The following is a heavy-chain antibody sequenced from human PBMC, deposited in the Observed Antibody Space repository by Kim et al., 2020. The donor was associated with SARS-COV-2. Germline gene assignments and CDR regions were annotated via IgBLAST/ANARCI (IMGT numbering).Heavy chain of an antibody. CDR2: ISGSGGST. Sequence: GGSLRLSCAASGFTFSSYAMSWVRQAPGKGLEWVSAISGSGGSTYYADSVKGRFTISRDNSKNTLYLQMNSLRAEDTAVYYCAKVGRRQLLTPGSFDYWGQGTLVTVSS. D-gene: IGHD2-2*01. CDR1: GFTFSSYA. CDR3: AKVGRRQLLTPGSFDY. V-gene: IGHV3-23*01. J-gene: IGHJ4*02.